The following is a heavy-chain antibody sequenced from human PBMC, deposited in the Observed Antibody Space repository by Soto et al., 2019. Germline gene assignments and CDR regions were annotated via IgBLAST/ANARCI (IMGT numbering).Heavy chain of an antibody. CDR2: INSDGSST. D-gene: IGHD2-15*01. V-gene: IGHV3-74*01. CDR1: GFTFSSYW. J-gene: IGHJ4*02. Sequence: EVQLVESGGGLVQPGESLRLSCAASGFTFSSYWMHWVRQAPGKGLVWVSRINSDGSSTRYAGSVKGRFTISRDNAKNTLYLQMNSLRAEDTAVYYCVRTSLVVAAATREDYWGQGTLVTVSS. CDR3: VRTSLVVAAATREDY.